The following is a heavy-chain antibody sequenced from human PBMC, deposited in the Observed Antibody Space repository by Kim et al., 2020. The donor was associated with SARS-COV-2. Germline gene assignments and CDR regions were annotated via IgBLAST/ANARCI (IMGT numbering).Heavy chain of an antibody. V-gene: IGHV3-15*01. Sequence: TTDYAAPVKGRFTISRDDSKNTLYLQMNSLKTEDTAVYYCTTNDYEVFDYWGQGTLVTVSS. J-gene: IGHJ4*02. CDR2: TT. D-gene: IGHD4-17*01. CDR3: TTNDYEVFDY.